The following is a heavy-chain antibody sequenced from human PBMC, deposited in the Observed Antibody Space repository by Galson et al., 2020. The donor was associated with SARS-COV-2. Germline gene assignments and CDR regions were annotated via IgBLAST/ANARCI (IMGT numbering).Heavy chain of an antibody. Sequence: GESLKISCAASGFTFSNAWMSWVRQAPGKGLEWVGRVKSKTDGGTTDYAAPVKGRFIISRDDSKNTLYLQMDSLKTEDTAVYYCTCTTVTLQWDFWGQGTQVTVSS. CDR2: VKSKTDGGTT. J-gene: IGHJ4*02. CDR1: GFTFSNAW. V-gene: IGHV3-15*01. CDR3: TCTTVTLQWDF. D-gene: IGHD4-17*01.